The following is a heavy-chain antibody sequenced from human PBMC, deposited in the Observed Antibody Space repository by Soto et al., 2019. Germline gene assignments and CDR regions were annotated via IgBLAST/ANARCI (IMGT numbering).Heavy chain of an antibody. D-gene: IGHD1-20*01. CDR2: ISIHNGDT. Sequence: ASVKVSCKAAGNTFIGYGISWVRQAPGQALEWMGWISIHNGDTNNAPNLQGRITMTTDRSTTTTYMELRSLRSDDTAVYYCATDARDSCRGINCHDFDHWGQGTLVTVSS. J-gene: IGHJ4*02. CDR3: ATDARDSCRGINCHDFDH. CDR1: GNTFIGYG. V-gene: IGHV1-18*01.